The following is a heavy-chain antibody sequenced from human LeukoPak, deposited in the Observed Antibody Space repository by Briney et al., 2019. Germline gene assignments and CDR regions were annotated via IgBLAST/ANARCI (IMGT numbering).Heavy chain of an antibody. CDR3: ARGHSYSTSSLPGY. CDR1: GYTFISYV. J-gene: IGHJ4*02. V-gene: IGHV7-4-1*02. D-gene: IGHD6-6*01. CDR2: INTNTGNP. Sequence: ASVKVSCKASGYTFISYVMTWVRQAPGQGLEWMGWINTNTGNPTYAQGFTGRFVFSLDTSVSTAYLQISSLKAEDTAVYYCARGHSYSTSSLPGYWGQGTLVTVSS.